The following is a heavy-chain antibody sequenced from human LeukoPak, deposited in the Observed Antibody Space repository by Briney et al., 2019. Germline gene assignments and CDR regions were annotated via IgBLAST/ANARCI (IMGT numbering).Heavy chain of an antibody. J-gene: IGHJ5*02. CDR3: ARGWFGGQRFDP. CDR2: ISGSGGST. D-gene: IGHD3-10*01. Sequence: GGSLRLSCAASGFTFSSYAMSWVRQAPGKGLEWVSAISGSGGSTYYADSVKGRFTISRDNAKNTLYLQMNSLRAEDTAVYYCARGWFGGQRFDPWGQGTLVTVSS. V-gene: IGHV3-23*01. CDR1: GFTFSSYA.